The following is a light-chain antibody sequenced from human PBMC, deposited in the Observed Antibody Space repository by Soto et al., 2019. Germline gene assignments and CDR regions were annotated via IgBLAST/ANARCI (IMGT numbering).Light chain of an antibody. CDR2: DTS. V-gene: IGKV3-15*01. Sequence: ETVMTQSPGTLSVSLVERATLSCRASQSVSIHLAWYQQKPGQAPRLLIYDTSTRATGIPARFSGSGSGTEFTLTISSLQSEDFAVYYFQHYSNWPPITFGQGTRLEIK. J-gene: IGKJ5*01. CDR1: QSVSIH. CDR3: QHYSNWPPIT.